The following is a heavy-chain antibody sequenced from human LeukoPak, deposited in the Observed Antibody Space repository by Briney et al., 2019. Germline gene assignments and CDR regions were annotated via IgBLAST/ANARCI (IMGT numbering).Heavy chain of an antibody. V-gene: IGHV1-69*10. J-gene: IGHJ4*02. CDR3: AREGSYYDSSGSYDY. Sequence: ASVTVSCKAPGGTFSSYAISWVRQAPGQGREWMGRIILIFGIANYAQKFQGRVTITADKSTSTAYMELSSLRSEDTAVYYCAREGSYYDSSGSYDYWGQGTLVTVSS. D-gene: IGHD3-22*01. CDR1: GGTFSSYA. CDR2: IILIFGIA.